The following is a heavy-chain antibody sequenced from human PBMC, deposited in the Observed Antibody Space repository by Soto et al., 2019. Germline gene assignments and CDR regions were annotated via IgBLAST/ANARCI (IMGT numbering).Heavy chain of an antibody. V-gene: IGHV3-74*01. CDR2: ITSDGTST. J-gene: IGHJ4*03. CDR3: AMAAIGYYWNNSCYHDY. Sequence: VGSLRLSCAASGFTLSKYWMHWVRQAPGQGLVWVSRITSDGTSTGYADSVKGRFTISRDNAKNTLYLQMNSLRVEDKAVYYCAMAAIGYYWNNSCYHDYWGQGTTVTVSS. CDR1: GFTLSKYW. D-gene: IGHD1-1*01.